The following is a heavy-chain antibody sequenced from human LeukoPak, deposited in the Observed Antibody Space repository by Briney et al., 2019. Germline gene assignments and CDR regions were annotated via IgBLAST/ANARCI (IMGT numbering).Heavy chain of an antibody. D-gene: IGHD3-10*01. CDR1: GLTFDDYA. Sequence: PGRSLRLSCAASGLTFDDYAMHWVRQAPGKGLEWVSGISWNSGSIGYADSVKGRFTISRDNAKNSLYLQMNSLRAEDTALYYCAKDRSYGSGSSPTFFDYWGQGTLVTVSS. J-gene: IGHJ4*02. CDR2: ISWNSGSI. V-gene: IGHV3-9*01. CDR3: AKDRSYGSGSSPTFFDY.